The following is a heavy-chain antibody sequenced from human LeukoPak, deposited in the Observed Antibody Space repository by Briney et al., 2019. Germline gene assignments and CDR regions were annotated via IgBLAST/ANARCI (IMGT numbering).Heavy chain of an antibody. CDR2: IYYSGST. V-gene: IGHV4-39*07. CDR3: ARGSATFLRYFDWLSRNNWFDP. Sequence: SETLSLTCTVSGGSISSSSYYWGWIRQPPGKGLEWIGSIYYSGSTYYNPSLKSRVTISVDTSKNQFSLKLSSVTAADTAVYYWARGSATFLRYFDWLSRNNWFDPWGQGTLVTVSS. CDR1: GGSISSSSYY. J-gene: IGHJ5*02. D-gene: IGHD3-9*01.